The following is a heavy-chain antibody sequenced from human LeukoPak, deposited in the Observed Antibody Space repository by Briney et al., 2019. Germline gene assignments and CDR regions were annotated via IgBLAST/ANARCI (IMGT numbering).Heavy chain of an antibody. CDR1: GFTFSSYS. Sequence: PGGSLRLSCAASGFTFSSYSMNWVRQAPGKGLEWVSSISSSSSYIYYADSVKGRFTISRDNAKNSLYLQMNSLRAEDTAVYYCASDIVVVPAAIDSAFDIWGQGTMVTVSS. J-gene: IGHJ3*02. CDR2: ISSSSSYI. D-gene: IGHD2-2*02. CDR3: ASDIVVVPAAIDSAFDI. V-gene: IGHV3-21*01.